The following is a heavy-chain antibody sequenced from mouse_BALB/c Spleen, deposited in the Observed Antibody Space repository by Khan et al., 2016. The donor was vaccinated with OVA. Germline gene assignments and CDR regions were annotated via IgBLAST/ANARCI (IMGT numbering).Heavy chain of an antibody. CDR1: GYTFTSYY. Sequence: QVQLQQSGAELVKPGASVKLSCKASGYTFTSYYMYWVKQRPGQGLEWIGGIFPSNVDTFFNEKFKSKATLTVDRSSSTAYMQLSSLTSVDSAVYYCTRTGYSNPFAYWGQGTLVTFSA. CDR2: IFPSNVDT. J-gene: IGHJ3*01. D-gene: IGHD2-5*01. CDR3: TRTGYSNPFAY. V-gene: IGHV1S81*02.